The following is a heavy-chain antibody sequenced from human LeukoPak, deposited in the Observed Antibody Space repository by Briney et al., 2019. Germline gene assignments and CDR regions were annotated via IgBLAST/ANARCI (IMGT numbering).Heavy chain of an antibody. Sequence: GGSLRLSCAASGFTFSSYGMHWVRQAPGKGLEWVAVIWYDGSNKYYADSVKGRFTISRDNSKNTLYLQMNSLRAEDTAVYYCAKVSGITGKTRTVNYFDYWGQGTLVTVSS. CDR1: GFTFSSYG. CDR2: IWYDGSNK. J-gene: IGHJ4*02. D-gene: IGHD1/OR15-1a*01. V-gene: IGHV3-33*06. CDR3: AKVSGITGKTRTVNYFDY.